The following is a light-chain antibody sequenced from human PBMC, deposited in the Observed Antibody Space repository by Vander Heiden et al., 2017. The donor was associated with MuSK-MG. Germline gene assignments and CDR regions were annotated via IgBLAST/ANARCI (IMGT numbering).Light chain of an antibody. J-gene: IGLJ1*01. CDR1: SSDVGDYKY. CDR3: SSYTSSRTYV. CDR2: DVS. V-gene: IGLV2-14*03. Sequence: QSALTQPASVSESPGQSITISCTGTSSDVGDYKYVSWYQHHPGKAPKLMIYDVSNRPSRISSRFSGSKSGTTASLTISGLQAEDEADYYCSSYTSSRTYVFGTGTKVTVL.